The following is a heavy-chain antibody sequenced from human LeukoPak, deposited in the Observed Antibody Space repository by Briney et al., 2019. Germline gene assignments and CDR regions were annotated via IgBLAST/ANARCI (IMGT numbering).Heavy chain of an antibody. Sequence: ASVKVSCKASGGTFSSYAISWVRQAPGQGLEWMGGIIPIFGTANYAQKFQGRVTITADKSTSTAYMELSSLRSEDTAVYYCARVKEWLELPAYYYYYMDVWGKGTTVTVSS. CDR3: ARVKEWLELPAYYYYYMDV. D-gene: IGHD6-19*01. CDR2: IIPIFGTA. CDR1: GGTFSSYA. J-gene: IGHJ6*03. V-gene: IGHV1-69*06.